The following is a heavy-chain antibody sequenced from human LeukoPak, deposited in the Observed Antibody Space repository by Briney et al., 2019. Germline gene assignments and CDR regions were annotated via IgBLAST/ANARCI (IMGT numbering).Heavy chain of an antibody. CDR2: MNPNSGNT. J-gene: IGHJ4*02. CDR3: ARVSKRITIFGVVNYRFDY. D-gene: IGHD3-3*01. V-gene: IGHV1-8*01. Sequence: ASVKVSCKATGYTFTSYDINWVRRATGQGLEWMGWMNPNSGNTGYAQKFQGRVTMTRVTSTSTVYMELSSLRSEDTAVYYCARVSKRITIFGVVNYRFDYWGQGTLVTVSS. CDR1: GYTFTSYD.